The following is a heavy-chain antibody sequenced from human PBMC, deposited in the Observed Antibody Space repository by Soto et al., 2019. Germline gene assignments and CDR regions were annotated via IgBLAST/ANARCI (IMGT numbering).Heavy chain of an antibody. V-gene: IGHV4-4*07. CDR2: IDTSGST. Sequence: SETLSPTCTASGGSISNYSCNWVRQPAGKRLELIGRIDTSGSTHYNPSMKSRVTVSVDTSKQEFSLKLSSVTAADTALYYYARGGQDFWSGPFDSWGRGALVTVSS. D-gene: IGHD3-3*01. J-gene: IGHJ4*02. CDR3: ARGGQDFWSGPFDS. CDR1: GGSISNYS.